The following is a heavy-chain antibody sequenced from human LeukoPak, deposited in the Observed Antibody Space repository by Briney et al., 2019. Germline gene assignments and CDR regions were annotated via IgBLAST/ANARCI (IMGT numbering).Heavy chain of an antibody. V-gene: IGHV1-8*01. CDR3: ARDQDIVVVVAALRQREMGGFDP. CDR1: XXTFTNYD. CDR2: MNPKSGNT. D-gene: IGHD2-15*01. Sequence: ASVKVSCKXSXXTFTNYDINWVRQATGQGPEWMGWMNPKSGNTGYAQKFQGRVTMTRNTSISTAYMELSSLRSDDTAVYYCARDQDIVVVVAALRQREMGGFDPWGQGTLVTVSS. J-gene: IGHJ5*02.